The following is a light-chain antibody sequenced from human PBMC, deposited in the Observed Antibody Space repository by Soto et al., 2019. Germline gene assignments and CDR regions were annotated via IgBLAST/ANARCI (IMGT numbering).Light chain of an antibody. J-gene: IGKJ1*01. CDR2: GAS. V-gene: IGKV3-20*01. CDR3: QQYGSSPWT. Sequence: EIVLTQSRGTLSLSPGERATLSCRASQSVSSSYLAWYQQKPGQAPRLLIYGASSRATGIPDRFSGSGSGTDFTLTISRLEPEDFAVYYCQQYGSSPWTIGQGTKVDI. CDR1: QSVSSSY.